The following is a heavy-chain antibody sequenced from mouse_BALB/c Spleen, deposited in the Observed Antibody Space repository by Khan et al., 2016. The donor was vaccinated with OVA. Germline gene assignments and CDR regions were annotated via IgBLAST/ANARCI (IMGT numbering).Heavy chain of an antibody. V-gene: IGHV1-7*01. CDR1: GYTFTSYW. CDR2: INPSTGYT. D-gene: IGHD2-5*01. J-gene: IGHJ3*01. Sequence: QVQLQQSGAELVKPGASVKMSCKASGYTFTSYWMHWVKQRPGQGLEWIGYINPSTGYTEYNQKFKDKATLTADKSSSTAYMQLSSLTSEDSAVYYYGRGHYCSNSFAYWGQGTLVTVSA. CDR3: GRGHYCSNSFAY.